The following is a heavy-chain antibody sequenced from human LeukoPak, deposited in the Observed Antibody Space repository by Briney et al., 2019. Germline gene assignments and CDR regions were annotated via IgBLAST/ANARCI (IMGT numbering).Heavy chain of an antibody. CDR3: ARPTSPRDDLWFDP. J-gene: IGHJ5*02. V-gene: IGHV4-59*08. CDR2: IYYSGST. Sequence: SETLSLTCTVSGGSISSYDWSWIRQPPGKGLEWIGYIYYSGSTKYNPSLKSRVTITVDTSKNQFSLKLRFVTAADTAVYYCARPTSPRDDLWFDPWGQGTLVTVSS. CDR1: GGSISSYD. D-gene: IGHD5-24*01.